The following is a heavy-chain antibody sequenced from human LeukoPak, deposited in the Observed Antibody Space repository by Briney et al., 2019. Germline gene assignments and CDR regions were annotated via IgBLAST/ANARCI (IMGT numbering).Heavy chain of an antibody. Sequence: PSQTLPLTCTVSGGSISSGGYYWSWLRQHPGKGLEWIGYIYYSGSTYYNPSLKSRVTISVGTSKNQFSLKLSSVTAADTAVYYCARYTYGGNSNWFDPWGQGTLVTVSS. CDR2: IYYSGST. V-gene: IGHV4-31*03. J-gene: IGHJ5*02. CDR1: GGSISSGGYY. D-gene: IGHD4-23*01. CDR3: ARYTYGGNSNWFDP.